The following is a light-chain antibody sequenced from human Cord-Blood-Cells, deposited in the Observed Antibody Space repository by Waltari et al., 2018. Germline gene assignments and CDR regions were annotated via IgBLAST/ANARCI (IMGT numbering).Light chain of an antibody. V-gene: IGKV1-33*01. Sequence: DIQMTQSPSSLSASVGDRVTITCQASQDISNYLNWYQQKPGKAPKLLIYDASNLETGVPSMFSGSGSGTDFTFTISSLQPEDIATYYCQQYDNPLLTFGGGTKVEIK. J-gene: IGKJ4*01. CDR3: QQYDNPLLT. CDR1: QDISNY. CDR2: DAS.